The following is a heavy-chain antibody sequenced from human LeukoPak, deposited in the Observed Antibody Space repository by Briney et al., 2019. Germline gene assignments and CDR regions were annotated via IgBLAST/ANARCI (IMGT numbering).Heavy chain of an antibody. CDR2: IFTSGASGAT. D-gene: IGHD1-14*01. CDR3: ARESTTLKTFDF. CDR1: GGSITNYY. J-gene: IGHJ4*02. Sequence: SETLSLTCTVSGGSITNYYWSWIRQSAGKGLEWIGRIFTSGASGATNYHPSLKSRVTMSIDTSKNQLSLRLSTVTAADTAVYYCARESTTLKTFDFWGQGTLVSVSS. V-gene: IGHV4-4*07.